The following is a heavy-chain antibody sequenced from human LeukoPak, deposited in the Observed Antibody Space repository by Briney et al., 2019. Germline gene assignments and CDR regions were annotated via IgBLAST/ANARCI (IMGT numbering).Heavy chain of an antibody. CDR2: ISSSSSMM. V-gene: IGHV3-48*02. CDR1: GFTFSNYS. CDR3: ARDKNV. J-gene: IGHJ6*02. Sequence: GGSLRLSCAASGFTFSNYSMNWVRQAPGRGLEWVSYISSSSSMMHYANSVKGRFTISRDNAKNSLYLQMNSLRDEDTAVYYCARDKNVWGQGTTVTVSS.